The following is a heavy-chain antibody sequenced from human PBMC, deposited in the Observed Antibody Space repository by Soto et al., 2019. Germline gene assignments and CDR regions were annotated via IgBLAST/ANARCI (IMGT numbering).Heavy chain of an antibody. CDR1: GFTFSAHY. J-gene: IGHJ4*02. Sequence: EVQLVESGGGLVQPGGSLRLSCAASGFTFSAHYMDWVRQAPGKGLEWVGRIKNKANSYTTEYAASVEGRITISREDSQNSLYLQMNRLKPEDTAVYYCARVSLVGPSGGRYFDYWGQGSQVAVSS. CDR3: ARVSLVGPSGGRYFDY. CDR2: IKNKANSYTT. D-gene: IGHD1-26*01. V-gene: IGHV3-72*01.